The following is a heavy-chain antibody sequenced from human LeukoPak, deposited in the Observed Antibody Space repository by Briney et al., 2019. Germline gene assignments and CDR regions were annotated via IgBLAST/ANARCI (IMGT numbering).Heavy chain of an antibody. D-gene: IGHD3-9*01. CDR2: VSDGGGNT. Sequence: GGSLRLSCVASGFTFTTYAMIWVRQPPGKGLEWVSAVSDGGGNTYYADSVKGRFTISRDNSKNTLYLQMNSLRAEDTAVYYCAREPTGYFDYWGQGTLVTVSS. CDR3: AREPTGYFDY. V-gene: IGHV3-23*01. J-gene: IGHJ4*02. CDR1: GFTFTTYA.